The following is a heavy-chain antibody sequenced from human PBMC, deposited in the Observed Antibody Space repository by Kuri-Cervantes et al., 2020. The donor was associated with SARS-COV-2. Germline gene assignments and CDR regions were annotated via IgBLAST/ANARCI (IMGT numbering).Heavy chain of an antibody. D-gene: IGHD3-3*01. Sequence: SETLSLTCTASGGSISSSSYYWGWIRQPPGKGLEWIAYINHGGSTFYNPSLKSRVTMSVDTSRNQFSLRLSSVTAADTAVYYCARRDYDFWSGSFRFDPWGQGTLVTVSS. V-gene: IGHV4-39*07. CDR2: INHGGST. CDR3: ARRDYDFWSGSFRFDP. J-gene: IGHJ5*02. CDR1: GGSISSSSYY.